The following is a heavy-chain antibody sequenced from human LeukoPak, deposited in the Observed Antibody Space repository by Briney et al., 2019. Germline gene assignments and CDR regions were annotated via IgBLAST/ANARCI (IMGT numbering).Heavy chain of an antibody. CDR2: ITASGTAM. CDR1: GFTFSNYA. Sequence: GGSLRLSCAASGFTFSNYAMNWVRQAPGKGLEWVSHITASGTAMFYADSVKGRFTISRDNAKNSLYLQMNSLRDEDTAVYYCASSGSYRFDYWGQGTLVTVSS. CDR3: ASSGSYRFDY. V-gene: IGHV3-48*02. D-gene: IGHD1-26*01. J-gene: IGHJ4*02.